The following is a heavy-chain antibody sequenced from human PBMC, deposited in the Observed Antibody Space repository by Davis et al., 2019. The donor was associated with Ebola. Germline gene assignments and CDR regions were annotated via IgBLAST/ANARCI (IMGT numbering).Heavy chain of an antibody. V-gene: IGHV1-69*04. D-gene: IGHD5-18*01. CDR1: GGTFITYA. CDR3: ARDLGTAMATE. J-gene: IGHJ4*02. CDR2: IIPMLGIP. Sequence: SLQVSCNASGGTFITYAIDWVRQAPGQGLEWMGRIIPMLGIPNYAQRFQGRVTITADKSTSTAYMELSSLRSEDTAMYYCARDLGTAMATEWGQGTLVTVSS.